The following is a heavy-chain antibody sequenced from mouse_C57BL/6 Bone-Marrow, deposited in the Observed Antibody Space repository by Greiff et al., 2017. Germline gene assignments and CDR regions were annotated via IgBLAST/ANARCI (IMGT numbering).Heavy chain of an antibody. CDR1: GFSLTSYG. J-gene: IGHJ1*03. CDR3: ARGDSSSFDV. V-gene: IGHV2-2*01. Sequence: VKLQQSGPGLVQPSPSLSITCTVSGFSLTSYGVPWVRQSPGKGLEWLGVIWRGGSTDYNAASISRLSIRKDNPKSQVFCKMNSLQADDTAIYYCARGDSSSFDVWGTGTTVTVSS. D-gene: IGHD3-2*02. CDR2: IWRGGST.